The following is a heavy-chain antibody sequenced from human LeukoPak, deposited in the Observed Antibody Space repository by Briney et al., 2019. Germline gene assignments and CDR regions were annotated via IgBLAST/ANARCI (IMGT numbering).Heavy chain of an antibody. D-gene: IGHD4-17*01. CDR1: GGSFSGYY. CDR2: IYHSGST. V-gene: IGHV4-34*01. J-gene: IGHJ4*02. Sequence: SGTLSLTCAVYGGSFSGYYWGWIRQPPGKGLEWIGSIYHSGSTYYNPSLKSRVTISVDTSKNQFSLKLSSVTAADTAVYYCARLMTTVTPGYFDYWGQGTLVTVSS. CDR3: ARLMTTVTPGYFDY.